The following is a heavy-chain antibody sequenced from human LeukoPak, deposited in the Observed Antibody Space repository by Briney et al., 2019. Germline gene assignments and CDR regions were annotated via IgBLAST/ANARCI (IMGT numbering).Heavy chain of an antibody. V-gene: IGHV4-30-2*01. CDR1: GGSISSGGYS. CDR3: ARGPGSFDY. J-gene: IGHJ4*02. Sequence: PSETLSLTCAVSGGSISSGGYSWSLIRQPPGKGLEWIGYIYHSGSTYYNPSLKSRVTISVDRSKNQFSLKLSSVTAADTAVYYCARGPGSFDYWGQGTLVTVSS. CDR2: IYHSGST.